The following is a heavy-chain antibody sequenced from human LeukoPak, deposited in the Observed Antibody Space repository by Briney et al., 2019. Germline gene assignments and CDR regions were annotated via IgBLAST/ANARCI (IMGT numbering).Heavy chain of an antibody. CDR3: ARGVEMATILGY. Sequence: ASVKVSCKASGYTFSGYYMHWVRQAPGQGLEWMGWINPNSGGTNYAQKFQGRVTMTRDTSISTAYMELSRLRSDDTAVYYCARGVEMATILGYWGQGTLVTVSS. J-gene: IGHJ4*02. CDR1: GYTFSGYY. D-gene: IGHD5-24*01. V-gene: IGHV1-2*02. CDR2: INPNSGGT.